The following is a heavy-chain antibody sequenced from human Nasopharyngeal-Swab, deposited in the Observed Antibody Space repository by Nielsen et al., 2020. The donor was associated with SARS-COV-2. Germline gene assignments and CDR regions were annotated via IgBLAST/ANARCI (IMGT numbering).Heavy chain of an antibody. Sequence: GASLKISCAASGFTVSSNYITWVRQAPGKRLEWVSIIYISGNPYYADSVKGRFTISRDSSKNTVYLQMNSLRAEDTAVYYCATEDPAQKGVDYWGQGTLVTVSS. CDR1: GFTVSSNY. V-gene: IGHV3-53*01. CDR2: IYISGNP. CDR3: ATEDPAQKGVDY. J-gene: IGHJ4*02.